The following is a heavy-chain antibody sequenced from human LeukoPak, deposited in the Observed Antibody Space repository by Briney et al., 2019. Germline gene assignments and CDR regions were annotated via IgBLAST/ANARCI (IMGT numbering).Heavy chain of an antibody. CDR3: ARGSPGIAGGDY. D-gene: IGHD6-13*01. Sequence: ASVKVSCKASGYTFASYDINWVRQATGQGLEWMGWMNPNSGNTGYAQKFQGRVTMTRNTSISTAYMELSSLRSEDTAVYYCARGSPGIAGGDYWGQGTLVTVSS. CDR2: MNPNSGNT. J-gene: IGHJ4*02. CDR1: GYTFASYD. V-gene: IGHV1-8*01.